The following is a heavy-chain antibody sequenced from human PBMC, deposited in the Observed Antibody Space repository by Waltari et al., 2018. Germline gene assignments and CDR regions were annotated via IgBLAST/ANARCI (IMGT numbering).Heavy chain of an antibody. Sequence: QVQLVQSGAEVKKPGSSVKVSCKASGGTFSSYTISWVRQAPGQGLEWMGRIIPILGIANHEQNFQGRVTMTADKSTSTAYMELSSLRSDDTAVYYCARELRYGDYVGAYYYYGMDVWCQGSTVTVSS. D-gene: IGHD4-17*01. CDR3: ARELRYGDYVGAYYYYGMDV. CDR2: IIPILGIA. J-gene: IGHJ6*02. CDR1: GGTFSSYT. V-gene: IGHV1-69*08.